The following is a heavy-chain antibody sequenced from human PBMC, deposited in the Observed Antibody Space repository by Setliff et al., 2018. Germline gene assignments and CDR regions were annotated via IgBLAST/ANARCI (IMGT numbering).Heavy chain of an antibody. CDR1: GFTFSSHA. CDR3: ASYCSSTSCPFDY. J-gene: IGHJ4*02. V-gene: IGHV3-33*08. Sequence: GGSLRLSCAASGFTFSSHAMHWVRQAPGKGLEWVAVIWYDGTNKYYADSVKGRFTISRDNSKNTLYLQMNSLRAEDTAVYYCASYCSSTSCPFDYWGQGTLVTVSS. CDR2: IWYDGTNK. D-gene: IGHD2-2*01.